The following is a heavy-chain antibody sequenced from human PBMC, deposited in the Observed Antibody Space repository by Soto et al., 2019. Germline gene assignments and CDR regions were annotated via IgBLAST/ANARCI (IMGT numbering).Heavy chain of an antibody. D-gene: IGHD2-8*01. J-gene: IGHJ5*02. CDR2: IYYSGST. CDR3: ARVTCTNGVCYEVWFDP. V-gene: IGHV4-31*03. Sequence: SETLSLTCTVSGGSISSGGYYWSWIRQHPGKGLEWIGYIYYSGSTYYNPSLKSRVTISVDTSKNQFSLKLSSVTAADTAVYYCARVTCTNGVCYEVWFDPWGQGTLVTVSS. CDR1: GGSISSGGYY.